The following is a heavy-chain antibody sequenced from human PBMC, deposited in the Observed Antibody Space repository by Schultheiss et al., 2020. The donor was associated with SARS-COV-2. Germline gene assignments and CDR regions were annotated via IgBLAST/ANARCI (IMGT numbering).Heavy chain of an antibody. CDR1: GFTFSSYG. CDR3: VRDRSWWTPYNCFDL. V-gene: IGHV3-30*03. J-gene: IGHJ5*02. D-gene: IGHD2-15*01. Sequence: GGSLRLSCAASGFTFSSYGMHWVRQAPGKGLEWVAVISYDGSNKYYADSVKGRFTISRDNANNSLYLQMHSLRAEDTAVYYCVRDRSWWTPYNCFDLWGRGTLVTVSS. CDR2: ISYDGSNK.